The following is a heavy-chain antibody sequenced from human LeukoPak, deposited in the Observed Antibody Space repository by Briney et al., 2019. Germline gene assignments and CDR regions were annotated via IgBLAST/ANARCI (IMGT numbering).Heavy chain of an antibody. CDR3: AKDVVVIATNWFDP. J-gene: IGHJ5*02. CDR2: IYTSGTT. Sequence: SETLSLTCTVSGGSINSYYWSWIRQPAGKGLEWIGRIYTSGTTNYNPSLKSRVTMSVDTSKNHFSLQLRSVTAADTAVYYCAKDVVVIATNWFDPWGQGTLVTVSS. D-gene: IGHD2-21*01. V-gene: IGHV4-4*07. CDR1: GGSINSYY.